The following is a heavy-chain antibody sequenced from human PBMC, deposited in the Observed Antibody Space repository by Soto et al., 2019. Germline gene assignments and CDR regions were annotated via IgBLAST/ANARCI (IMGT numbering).Heavy chain of an antibody. D-gene: IGHD2-15*01. V-gene: IGHV3-30*03. J-gene: IGHJ4*02. CDR1: GFTFSDYG. CDR3: ARSTYCNGGSCYPQY. CDR2: ISYDGSDR. Sequence: LRLSCEGPGFTFSDYGFHWVRQAPGKGLEWVAMISYDGSDRYYRDSVQGRFTISRDDSKNTVFLQMNSLRTEDTAMYYCARSTYCNGGSCYPQYWGPGTLVTVSS.